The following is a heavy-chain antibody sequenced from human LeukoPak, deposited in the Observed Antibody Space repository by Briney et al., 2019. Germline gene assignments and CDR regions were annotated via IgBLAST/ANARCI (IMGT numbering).Heavy chain of an antibody. D-gene: IGHD1-26*01. CDR3: ASLRGSYYYFDY. CDR2: IYYSGST. Sequence: PSETLSLTCTVSGGSISSYYWSWIRQPPGKGLEWIGYIYYSGSTNYNPSLKSRVTISVDTSKNQFSLKLSSVTAADTAVYYCASLRGSYYYFDYWGQGTLVTVSS. J-gene: IGHJ4*02. CDR1: GGSISSYY. V-gene: IGHV4-59*08.